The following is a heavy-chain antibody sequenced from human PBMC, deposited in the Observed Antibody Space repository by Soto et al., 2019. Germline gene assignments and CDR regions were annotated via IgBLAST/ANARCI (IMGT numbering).Heavy chain of an antibody. CDR1: GFTFSNYG. J-gene: IGHJ3*02. V-gene: IGHV3-30*03. D-gene: IGHD3-16*01. CDR3: AGQYDPVPRSAFDI. Sequence: GGSLRLSCVASGFTFSNYGMHWVRQAPGKGLEWVALVSYNGRKEYYADSVKGRFSISRDNGKNSLYLQMNSLRAEDTAVYYCAGQYDPVPRSAFDIWGQGTMVTVSS. CDR2: VSYNGRKE.